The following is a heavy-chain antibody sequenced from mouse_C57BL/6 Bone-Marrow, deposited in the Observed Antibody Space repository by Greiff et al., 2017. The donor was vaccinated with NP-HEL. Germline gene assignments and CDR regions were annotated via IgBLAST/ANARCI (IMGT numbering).Heavy chain of an antibody. CDR1: GYTFTDYY. V-gene: IGHV1-75*01. D-gene: IGHD2-12*01. CDR3: ARWYYKGSYAMGY. CDR2: LFPGSGST. J-gene: IGHJ4*01. Sequence: VQLQQPGPELVKPGASVKISCKASGYTFTDYYINWVKQRPGQGLEWIGWLFPGSGSTYYNEKLKGKATLTVDNSSSTAYMWLSGLTSEHSAVYFCARWYYKGSYAMGYWGQGTSVTVSS.